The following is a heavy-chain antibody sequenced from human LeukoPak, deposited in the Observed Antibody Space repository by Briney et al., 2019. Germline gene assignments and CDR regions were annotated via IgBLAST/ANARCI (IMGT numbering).Heavy chain of an antibody. CDR2: IYHSGST. Sequence: SETLSLTCTVSGYSISSGYYWGWIRQPPGKGLEWIGSIYHSGSTYYNPSLKSRVTISADTSKNQFSLKLRSVTAADTAVYYCARAIEVGAMTPFDYWGQGTLVTVSS. CDR3: ARAIEVGAMTPFDY. D-gene: IGHD1-26*01. V-gene: IGHV4-38-2*02. J-gene: IGHJ4*02. CDR1: GYSISSGYY.